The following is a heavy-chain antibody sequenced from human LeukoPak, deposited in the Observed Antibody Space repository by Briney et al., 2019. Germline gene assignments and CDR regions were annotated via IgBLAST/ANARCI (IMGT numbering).Heavy chain of an antibody. CDR2: VSGTGGTT. J-gene: IGHJ5*02. CDR1: GFRFSAYA. V-gene: IGHV3-23*01. D-gene: IGHD1-26*01. Sequence: GGSLRLSCAASGFRFSAYAMNWVRQAPGKGLEWVSGVSGTGGTTSYADSVKGRFTISRDNSKNTLYLQVNSLRADDTAVYYCAREGFDRRGRYYFDHWGQGTLVTVSS. CDR3: AREGFDRRGRYYFDH.